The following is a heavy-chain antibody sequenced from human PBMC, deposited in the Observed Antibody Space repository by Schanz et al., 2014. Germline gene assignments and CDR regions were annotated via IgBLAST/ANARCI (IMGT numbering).Heavy chain of an antibody. CDR1: GFTLSSYA. V-gene: IGHV3-30-3*01. Sequence: ADLVESGGGVVQPGRSLRLSCAAYGFTLSSYAMHWVRQAPGKGLEWVAVISYDGSNKYYADSVKGRFTISRDNSKNTLYLQMNTLRAEDTAVYYCARDRGYCSGGSCLAFDYWGQGTLVIVSS. CDR2: ISYDGSNK. D-gene: IGHD2-15*01. CDR3: ARDRGYCSGGSCLAFDY. J-gene: IGHJ4*02.